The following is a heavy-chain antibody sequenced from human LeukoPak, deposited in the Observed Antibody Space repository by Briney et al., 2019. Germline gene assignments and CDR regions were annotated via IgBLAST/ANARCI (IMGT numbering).Heavy chain of an antibody. J-gene: IGHJ3*02. Sequence: SETLSLTCTVSGGSISSSSYYWGWIRQPPGKGLEWIGSIYYSGSTYYNPSLKSRVTVSVDTSKNQFSLKLSSVTAADTAVYYCARDLRYYYDSSGYSPYDAFDIWGQGTMVTVSS. CDR3: ARDLRYYYDSSGYSPYDAFDI. CDR2: IYYSGST. CDR1: GGSISSSSYY. D-gene: IGHD3-22*01. V-gene: IGHV4-39*07.